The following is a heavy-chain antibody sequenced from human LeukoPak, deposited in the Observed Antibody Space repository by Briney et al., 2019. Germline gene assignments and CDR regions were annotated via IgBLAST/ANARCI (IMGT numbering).Heavy chain of an antibody. CDR1: GGSISSYY. CDR2: IYTSGST. CDR3: ARAHDSSGYFDY. V-gene: IGHV4-4*07. D-gene: IGHD3-22*01. J-gene: IGHJ4*02. Sequence: LETLSLTCTVSGGSISSYYWSWIRQPAGKGLEWIGRIYTSGSTNYNPSLKSRVTISVDKSKNQFSLKLSSVTAADTAVYYCARAHDSSGYFDYWGQGTLVTVSS.